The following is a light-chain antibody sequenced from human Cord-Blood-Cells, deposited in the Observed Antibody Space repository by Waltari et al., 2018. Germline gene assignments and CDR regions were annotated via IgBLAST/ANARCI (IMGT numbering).Light chain of an antibody. CDR2: AAS. V-gene: IGKV1-39*01. J-gene: IGKJ1*01. CDR3: QQRDRTPRT. Sequence: DIQMTQSPSSLSASVGDRVTITCRARQSSSSYLNWYQQKPGKAPKLLIYAASSWQSGVPARFSGSGSGTDFTLTISSLQPEDFAAYYCQQRDRTPRTFGQGTKVEIK. CDR1: QSSSSY.